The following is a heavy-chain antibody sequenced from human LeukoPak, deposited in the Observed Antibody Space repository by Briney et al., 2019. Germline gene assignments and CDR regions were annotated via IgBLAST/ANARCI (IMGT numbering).Heavy chain of an antibody. J-gene: IGHJ5*02. CDR3: ARGGYDILTGTSFFDP. CDR1: GFTFSDNY. D-gene: IGHD3-9*01. CDR2: ISSSGNYA. Sequence: PGGSLRLSCAASGFTFSDNYMSWIRQAPGKGLEWVSYISSSGNYANYANSVEGRFTNSRDNAKNSLYLQMNSLRAEDTAVYYCARGGYDILTGTSFFDPWGQGTLVTVSS. V-gene: IGHV3-11*05.